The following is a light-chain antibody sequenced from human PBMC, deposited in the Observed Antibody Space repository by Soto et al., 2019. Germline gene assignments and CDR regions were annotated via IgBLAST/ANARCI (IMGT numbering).Light chain of an antibody. CDR3: QSFDSSLRCVV. Sequence: QSVLTQPPSVSGAPGQRVTISCTGSGSNIGAGSDVHWYQQLPGTAPKLLIYANSNRPSGVPDRFSGSKSGTSASLAITGLQAEDEAEYYCQSFDSSLRCVVFGGGTKLTVL. V-gene: IGLV1-40*01. CDR2: ANS. J-gene: IGLJ2*01. CDR1: GSNIGAGSD.